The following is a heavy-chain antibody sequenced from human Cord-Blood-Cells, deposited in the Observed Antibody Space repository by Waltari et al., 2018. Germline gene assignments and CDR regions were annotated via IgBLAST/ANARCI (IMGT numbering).Heavy chain of an antibody. CDR2: IYYSGST. D-gene: IGHD6-6*01. Sequence: QVQLQESGPGLVKPSETLSLTCTVSGGSISSHYWSWIRQPPGKGLEWIGYIYYSGSTHYNPSLKSRVTISVDTSKNQFSLKLSSVTAADTAVYYCARGRIAARFDYWGQGTLVTVSS. CDR3: ARGRIAARFDY. CDR1: GGSISSHY. J-gene: IGHJ4*02. V-gene: IGHV4-59*11.